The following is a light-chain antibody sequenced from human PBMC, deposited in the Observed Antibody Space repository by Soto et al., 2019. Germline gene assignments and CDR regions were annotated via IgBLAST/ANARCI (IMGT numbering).Light chain of an antibody. CDR1: QRLSSN. CDR3: HQYKNWLAHT. J-gene: IGKJ4*01. V-gene: IGKV3-15*01. Sequence: EIVLTQSPATLSLSPGERATLSFRASQRLSSNLAWYQQKPGQAPRLLIYGVSTRATGVPARFSGSGSGTEFTLTISSLQSEDSAVYYCHQYKNWLAHTFGGGTKVDI. CDR2: GVS.